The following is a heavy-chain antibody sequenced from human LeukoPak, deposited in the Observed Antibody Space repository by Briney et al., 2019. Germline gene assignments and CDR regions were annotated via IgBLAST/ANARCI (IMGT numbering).Heavy chain of an antibody. CDR1: GFTFSSYE. Sequence: GGSLRLSCAASGFTFSSYEMNWVRQAPGKGLEWVSYISSSGSTIYYADSVKGRFTISRDNAKNSLYLQMNSLRAEDTAVYYCVKESSTSYYYYMDVWGKGTTVTISS. J-gene: IGHJ6*03. CDR3: VKESSTSYYYYMDV. D-gene: IGHD2-2*01. V-gene: IGHV3-48*03. CDR2: ISSSGSTI.